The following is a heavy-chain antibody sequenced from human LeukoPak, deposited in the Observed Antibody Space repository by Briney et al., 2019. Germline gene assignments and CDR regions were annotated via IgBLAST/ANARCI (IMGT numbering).Heavy chain of an antibody. V-gene: IGHV3-21*01. D-gene: IGHD3-16*01. CDR3: TRVSYADGGYFDY. Sequence: PGGSLRLSCAASGFTFSSYYMNWVRQAPGKGLEWVSSISRSTNYTYYADSVTDRFTISRDNAKNSLYLQMNSLTAEDTAVYYCTRVSYADGGYFDYWGQGTLVTVSS. J-gene: IGHJ4*02. CDR1: GFTFSSYY. CDR2: ISRSTNYT.